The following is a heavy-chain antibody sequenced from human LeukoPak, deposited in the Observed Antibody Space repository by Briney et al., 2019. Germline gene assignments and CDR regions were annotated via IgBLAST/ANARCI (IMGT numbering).Heavy chain of an antibody. D-gene: IGHD2-15*01. CDR3: TRLSPGGYCSGGSCYFIDY. CDR2: IRSKANSYAT. V-gene: IGHV3-73*01. J-gene: IGHJ4*02. CDR1: GFTFSGSD. Sequence: GGFLRLSCAVSGFTFSGSDMHWVRQASGKGLEWVGRIRSKANSYATAYAASVKGRFTISRDDSKNTVYLQMNSLKTEDTAVYYCTRLSPGGYCSGGSCYFIDYWGQGTLVTVSS.